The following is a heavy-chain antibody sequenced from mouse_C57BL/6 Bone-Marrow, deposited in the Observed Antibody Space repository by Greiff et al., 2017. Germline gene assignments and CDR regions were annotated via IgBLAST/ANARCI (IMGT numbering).Heavy chain of an antibody. CDR2: IDPSDSYT. Sequence: QVHVQQPGAELVMPGASVKLSCKASGYTFTSYWMHWVKQRPGQGLEWIGEIDPSDSYTNYNQKFKGKSTLTVDKSSSTAYMQLSSLTSEDAAVDYCAIRGSYYDGSSYDYAMDYWGQGTSVTVSS. J-gene: IGHJ4*01. D-gene: IGHD1-1*01. V-gene: IGHV1-69*01. CDR1: GYTFTSYW. CDR3: AIRGSYYDGSSYDYAMDY.